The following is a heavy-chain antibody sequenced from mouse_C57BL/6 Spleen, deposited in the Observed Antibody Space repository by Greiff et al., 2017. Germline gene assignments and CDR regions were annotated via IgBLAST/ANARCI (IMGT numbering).Heavy chain of an antibody. J-gene: IGHJ4*01. CDR1: GYSFTSYY. CDR2: IYPGSGNT. CDR3: ARAGAVAMDY. V-gene: IGHV1-66*01. D-gene: IGHD1-1*01. Sequence: QVQLQQSGPELVKPGASVKISCKASGYSFTSYYIHWVKQRPGQGLEWIGWIYPGSGNTKYNEKFKGKATLTADTSSSTAYMQLSSLTSEDSAVYYCARAGAVAMDYWGQGTSVTVSS.